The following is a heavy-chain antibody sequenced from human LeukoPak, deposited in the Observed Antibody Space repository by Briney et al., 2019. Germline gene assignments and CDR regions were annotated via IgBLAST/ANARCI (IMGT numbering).Heavy chain of an antibody. CDR1: GFTFSSYE. CDR2: ISSSGSTI. D-gene: IGHD6-13*01. CDR3: AKGSSSSRYGNFDY. J-gene: IGHJ4*02. V-gene: IGHV3-48*03. Sequence: PGGSLRLSCAASGFTFSSYEMNWVRQAPGKGLEWVSYISSSGSTIYYADSVKGRFTISRDSAKNSLYLQMNSLRAEDTAIYYCAKGSSSSRYGNFDYWGQGTLVTVSS.